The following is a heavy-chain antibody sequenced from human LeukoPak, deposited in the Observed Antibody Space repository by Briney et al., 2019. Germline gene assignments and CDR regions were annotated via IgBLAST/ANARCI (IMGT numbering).Heavy chain of an antibody. V-gene: IGHV3-66*01. D-gene: IGHD3-10*01. CDR3: ARKSDSLLVREGDC. CDR2: IYSGGTT. Sequence: GSLRLSCAASGFTVNRNYMIWVRQAPGKGLECVSVIYSGGTTWYADSVKGRFTISRDTNTLYLQMNSLRAEDTAVYYCARKSDSLLVREGDCWGQGTLVTVSS. CDR1: GFTVNRNY. J-gene: IGHJ4*02.